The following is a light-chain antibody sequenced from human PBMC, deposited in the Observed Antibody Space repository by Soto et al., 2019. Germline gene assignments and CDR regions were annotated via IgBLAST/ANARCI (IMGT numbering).Light chain of an antibody. Sequence: QSVLTQPPSASGTPGQRVTISCSGSSSNIGSNYVYWYQQLPGTAPKHLIYRNNQRPSGVPDRFSGSKSGTSASLAISGLRSEDEADYYCAAWDDSLGGVVFGGGTKLTVL. V-gene: IGLV1-47*01. J-gene: IGLJ2*01. CDR1: SSNIGSNY. CDR2: RNN. CDR3: AAWDDSLGGVV.